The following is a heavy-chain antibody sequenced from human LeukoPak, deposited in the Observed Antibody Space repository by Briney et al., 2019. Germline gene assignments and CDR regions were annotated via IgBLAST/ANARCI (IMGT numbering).Heavy chain of an antibody. CDR2: INPNSGGT. D-gene: IGHD6-25*01. CDR3: ARGQEAGPYYYYYMDV. V-gene: IGHV1-2*06. Sequence: GASVKVSCKASGYTFTGYYMHWVRQAPGQGLEWMGRINPNSGGTNYAQKFQGRVTMTRDTSISTAYMELSRLRSDDTAVYYCARGQEAGPYYYYYMDVWGKGTTVTVSS. CDR1: GYTFTGYY. J-gene: IGHJ6*03.